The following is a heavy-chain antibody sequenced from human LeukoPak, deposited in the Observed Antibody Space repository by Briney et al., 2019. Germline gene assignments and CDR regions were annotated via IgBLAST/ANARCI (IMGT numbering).Heavy chain of an antibody. CDR3: AGRPTSVPAAGTL. Sequence: SETLSLTCTVSGGSIRSSTYYWGWIRQPPGKGLEWIGSISSSGGTYYSPSLKSRVTISVNTSKNQFSLKLSSVSAADTAVYYCAGRPTSVPAAGTLWGQGTLDTVSS. D-gene: IGHD6-13*01. J-gene: IGHJ4*02. V-gene: IGHV4-39*01. CDR2: ISSSGGT. CDR1: GGSIRSSTYY.